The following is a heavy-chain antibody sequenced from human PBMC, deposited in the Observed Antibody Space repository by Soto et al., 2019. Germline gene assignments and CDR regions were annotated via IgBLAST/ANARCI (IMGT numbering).Heavy chain of an antibody. Sequence: EVQLLESGGGLVQPGGSLILSCAASGFTFGNYAFSWVRQAPGKGLEWVSVISGGGDATYYPDSVKGRFTTSRDNSKNTVYLQMNSPRAEDTAVYYCAKKSLGSITLPALYYFDYWGQGTLVTVSS. V-gene: IGHV3-23*01. CDR2: ISGGGDAT. J-gene: IGHJ4*02. CDR1: GFTFGNYA. CDR3: AKKSLGSITLPALYYFDY. D-gene: IGHD6-19*01.